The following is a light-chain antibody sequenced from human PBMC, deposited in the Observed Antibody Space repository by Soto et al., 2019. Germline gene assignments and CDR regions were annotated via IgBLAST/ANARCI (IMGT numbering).Light chain of an antibody. CDR3: QQYNTYPYT. Sequence: DIQMTQSPSTLSASVGDRVTITCRASQSINSWLAWYQQKPGKAPKLLMYKASSLEGGVPSRFSGSGSGTEFTLTISSLQPDDFATYYCQQYNTYPYTFGQGT. CDR1: QSINSW. CDR2: KAS. V-gene: IGKV1-5*03. J-gene: IGKJ2*01.